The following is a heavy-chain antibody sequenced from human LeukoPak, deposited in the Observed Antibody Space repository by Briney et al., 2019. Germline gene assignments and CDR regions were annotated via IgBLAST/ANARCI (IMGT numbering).Heavy chain of an antibody. CDR3: ARLGGETYYDSSGYQDY. CDR2: IIPIFGTA. J-gene: IGHJ4*02. D-gene: IGHD3-22*01. CDR1: GGTFSSYA. V-gene: IGHV1-69*05. Sequence: ASVKVSCTASGGTFSSYAISWVRQAPGQGLEWMGGIIPIFGTANYAQKFQGRVTITTDESTSTAYMELSSLRSEDTAVYYCARLGGETYYDSSGYQDYWGQGTLVTVSS.